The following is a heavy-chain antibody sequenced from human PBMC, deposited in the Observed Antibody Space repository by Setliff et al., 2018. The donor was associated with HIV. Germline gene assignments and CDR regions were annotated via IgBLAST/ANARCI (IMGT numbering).Heavy chain of an antibody. J-gene: IGHJ4*02. CDR1: GFTFSSYA. CDR3: ARGPPGHSSGWYSFDY. Sequence: PGGSLRLSCAASGFTFSSYAMHWVRQAPGKGLEWVAVISYDGSNKYYADSVKGRFTISRDNSKNTLYLQMNSLRAEDTAVYYCARGPPGHSSGWYSFDYWGQGTLVTVSS. V-gene: IGHV3-30*04. D-gene: IGHD6-19*01. CDR2: ISYDGSNK.